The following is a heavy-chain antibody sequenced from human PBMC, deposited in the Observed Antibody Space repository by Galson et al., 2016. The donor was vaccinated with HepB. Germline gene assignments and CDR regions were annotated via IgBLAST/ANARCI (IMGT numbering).Heavy chain of an antibody. V-gene: IGHV1-18*01. CDR1: GYTFTSYG. CDR2: ITAYNGST. J-gene: IGHJ5*01. Sequence: SVKVSCKASGYTFTSYGISWVRQAPGQGLEWMGWITAYNGSTNYARKFQGRLTMTTDTSTTTAYMELRSLRSDDTAVYYCARDRITLDPWGQGTLVTVSS. CDR3: ARDRITLDP. D-gene: IGHD1-14*01.